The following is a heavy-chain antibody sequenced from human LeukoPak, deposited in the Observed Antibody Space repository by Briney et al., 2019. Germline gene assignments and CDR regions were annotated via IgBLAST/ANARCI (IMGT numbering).Heavy chain of an antibody. CDR3: ARDGYDSSGYLDY. J-gene: IGHJ4*02. V-gene: IGHV3-30*04. CDR1: GFTFSSYA. D-gene: IGHD3-22*01. Sequence: PGGSLRLSCAASGFTFSSYAMHWVRQAPGKGLEWVAVISYDGSNKYYADSVKGRFTISRDNSKNTLYLQMNCLRAEDTAVYYCARDGYDSSGYLDYWGQGTLVTVSS. CDR2: ISYDGSNK.